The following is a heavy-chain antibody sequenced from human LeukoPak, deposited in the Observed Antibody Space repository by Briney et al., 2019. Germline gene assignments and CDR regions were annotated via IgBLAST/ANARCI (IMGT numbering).Heavy chain of an antibody. Sequence: PSETLSLTCTVSGDSISGYYWSWIRQPAGKGLEWIGRIYTSGSTKYNPSFQGRVTMSLDTSNKQLSLRLSSVTAADPAIYYCGKYKFGSDYFSNWGQGTLVTVSS. J-gene: IGHJ4*02. CDR3: GKYKFGSDYFSN. D-gene: IGHD2/OR15-2a*01. CDR1: GDSISGYY. CDR2: IYTSGST. V-gene: IGHV4-4*07.